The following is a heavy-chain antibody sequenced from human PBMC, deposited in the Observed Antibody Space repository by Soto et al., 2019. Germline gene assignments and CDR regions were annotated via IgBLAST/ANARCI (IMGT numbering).Heavy chain of an antibody. CDR3: ARVRGPGDY. V-gene: IGHV1-69*02. CDR2: IIPIVGRP. D-gene: IGHD3-10*01. Sequence: QVQLVQSGAEVKKPGSSVKVSCRASGGAFNSYTISWVRQAPGHGLEWMGTIIPIVGRPNYAQKFQGRVSIPADKSTSAAFLELGNLRSDDTAIYYCARVRGPGDYWGQGTLVTVSS. J-gene: IGHJ4*02. CDR1: GGAFNSYT.